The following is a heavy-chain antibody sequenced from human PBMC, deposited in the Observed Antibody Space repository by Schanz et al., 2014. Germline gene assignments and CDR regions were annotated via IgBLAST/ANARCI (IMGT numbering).Heavy chain of an antibody. V-gene: IGHV3-30*09. Sequence: VELVESGGGVVQPGRSLSLSCAASGFTFSRHAMHWVRQAAGKVLEWVAAITYDGSNKYYAESVKGRFAISRDNSKDTLYLQMNSLRIEDTAVNYWAGDWASGRYYSDYWGQGTLVTVSS. CDR2: ITYDGSNK. CDR3: AGDWASGRYYSDY. D-gene: IGHD1-26*01. J-gene: IGHJ4*02. CDR1: GFTFSRHA.